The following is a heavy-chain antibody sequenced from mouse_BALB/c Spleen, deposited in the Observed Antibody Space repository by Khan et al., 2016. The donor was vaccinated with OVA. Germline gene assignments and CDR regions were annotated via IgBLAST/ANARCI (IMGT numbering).Heavy chain of an antibody. V-gene: IGHV1-20*02. Sequence: MQLEESGPELVRPGASVKISCKASGYSFTGYFMNWVMQSHGKSLEWIGRINPHIGETFYNQRFKDKATLTVDESSSTAHMELRSLASEDSAVYCCTRIYLSDFDYWGQGTTLTVSS. D-gene: IGHD2-1*01. J-gene: IGHJ2*01. CDR1: GYSFTGYF. CDR2: INPHIGET. CDR3: TRIYLSDFDY.